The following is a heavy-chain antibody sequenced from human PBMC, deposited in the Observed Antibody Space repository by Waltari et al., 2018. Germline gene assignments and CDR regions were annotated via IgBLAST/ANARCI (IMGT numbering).Heavy chain of an antibody. J-gene: IGHJ4*02. CDR2: ISGYNGDA. D-gene: IGHD3-16*01. Sequence: QLVQSGAEVKKPGASVKVSCKGSGYIFSNYGVTWVRQAPGQVLEWMGWISGYNGDAKYEEKFEGRVTMTRDTSTSTAYMEIRGLRSDDTAVYFCARDDVDSSAFGGFWGQGTQVTVSS. CDR3: ARDDVDSSAFGGF. V-gene: IGHV1-18*01. CDR1: GYIFSNYG.